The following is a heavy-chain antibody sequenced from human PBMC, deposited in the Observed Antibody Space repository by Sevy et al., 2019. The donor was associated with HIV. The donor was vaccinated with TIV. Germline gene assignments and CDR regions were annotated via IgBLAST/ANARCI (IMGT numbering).Heavy chain of an antibody. V-gene: IGHV3-15*01. CDR3: TTASWSQEDYYNY. Sequence: GSLRLSCAASGFTFSNAWMSWVRQAPGKGLEWVGRIKGKIYDGTIDYAAPVKGRFSISRDDSKNTLYLQMNSLKTVDTAVYYCTTASWSQEDYYNYWGQGTLVTVSS. D-gene: IGHD6-13*01. J-gene: IGHJ4*02. CDR2: IKGKIYDGTI. CDR1: GFTFSNAW.